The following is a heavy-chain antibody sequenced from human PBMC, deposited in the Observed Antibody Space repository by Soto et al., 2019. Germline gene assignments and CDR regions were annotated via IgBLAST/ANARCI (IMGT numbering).Heavy chain of an antibody. CDR3: ARNRVEYSSAPGEDWFDP. V-gene: IGHV4-59*01. D-gene: IGHD4-4*01. CDR2: IYYSGST. J-gene: IGHJ5*02. CDR1: GGSISSYY. Sequence: QVQLQESGPGLVKPSETLSLTCTVSGGSISSYYWSWIRQPPGKGLEWIGYIYYSGSTNYNPSLKSRVTISVDTSKNQLSLKLTSVTAADTAVYYCARNRVEYSSAPGEDWFDPWGQGTLVTVSS.